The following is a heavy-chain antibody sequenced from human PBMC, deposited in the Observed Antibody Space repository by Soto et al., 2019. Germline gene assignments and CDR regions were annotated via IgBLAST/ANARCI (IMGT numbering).Heavy chain of an antibody. Sequence: GGSLRLSCAASGFSFSGSAIHWVRQASGEGLEWVGRIRSKANSYATVYGASVKGRFTISRDDLKNTAYLQMDSLMTDDTAVYYCTSLSPTVQFWGQGTLVTVSS. CDR3: TSLSPTVQF. V-gene: IGHV3-73*01. CDR2: IRSKANSYAT. CDR1: GFSFSGSA. J-gene: IGHJ1*01.